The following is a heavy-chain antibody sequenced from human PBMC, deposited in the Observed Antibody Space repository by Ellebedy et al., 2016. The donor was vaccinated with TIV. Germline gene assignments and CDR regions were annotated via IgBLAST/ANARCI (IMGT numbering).Heavy chain of an antibody. CDR1: GSIFNRFG. Sequence: SVKVSCKASGSIFNRFGVSWVRQAPGQGLEWMGGILGVFKTVNYAQSFQGRVTITADDATTTVYMELSGLRSEDTAIYYCARNDGYVPQYFQEWGQGTLVTVSS. CDR3: ARNDGYVPQYFQE. CDR2: ILGVFKTV. V-gene: IGHV1-69*13. J-gene: IGHJ1*01. D-gene: IGHD2-15*01.